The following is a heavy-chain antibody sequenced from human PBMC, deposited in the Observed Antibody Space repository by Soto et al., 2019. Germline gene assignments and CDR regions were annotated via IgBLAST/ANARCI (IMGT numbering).Heavy chain of an antibody. V-gene: IGHV3-15*07. CDR1: GLTFKNVW. CDR2: IKSKADGETT. CDR3: NAHYDFCGGHTPF. Sequence: EVQLVESGGGLVKPGGSLGLSCEASGLTFKNVWMHWVRKAPGKGLEWVGRIKSKADGETTDYTEPVKGRFTISRDDSKSTLYLQMNSLKTEYTAVYYCNAHYDFCGGHTPFWGQGTLVTDSS. D-gene: IGHD3-3*01. J-gene: IGHJ4*02.